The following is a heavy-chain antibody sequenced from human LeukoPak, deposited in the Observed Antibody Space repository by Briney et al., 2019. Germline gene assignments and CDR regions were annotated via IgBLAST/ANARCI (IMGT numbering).Heavy chain of an antibody. J-gene: IGHJ5*02. CDR1: GFTFSTYA. CDR3: AKGSSGWPYNWFDP. D-gene: IGHD6-19*01. V-gene: IGHV3-30-3*01. CDR2: ISYDGTNK. Sequence: GGSLRLSCTATGFTFSTYAMHWVRQAPGKGLEWVAVISYDGTNKYYADSMKGRFTISRDNSKNTLYLQMNSLRAEDTALYYCAKGSSGWPYNWFDPWGQGTLVTVSS.